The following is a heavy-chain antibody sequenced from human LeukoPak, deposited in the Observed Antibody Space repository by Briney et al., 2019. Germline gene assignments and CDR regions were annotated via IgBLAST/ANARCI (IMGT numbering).Heavy chain of an antibody. J-gene: IGHJ4*02. CDR3: AGRLHNWNFGDY. D-gene: IGHD1-7*01. Sequence: PSETLSLTCTVSGGSIISSSYYCGWIRQPPGKGLEWIGNIYYSGSTYYNPSLKSRVTMSVDTSKNQFSLKLSSVTAADTAVYYCAGRLHNWNFGDYWGQGTLVTVSS. V-gene: IGHV4-39*01. CDR2: IYYSGST. CDR1: GGSIISSSYY.